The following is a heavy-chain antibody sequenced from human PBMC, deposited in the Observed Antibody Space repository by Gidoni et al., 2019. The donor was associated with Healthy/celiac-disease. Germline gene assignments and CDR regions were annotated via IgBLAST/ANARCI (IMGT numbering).Heavy chain of an antibody. CDR1: GGSISSGDYY. D-gene: IGHD3-22*01. CDR2: IYYSGST. V-gene: IGHV4-30-4*01. CDR3: ARRSNRGYYSDDAFDI. J-gene: IGHJ3*02. Sequence: QVQLQESGPGLVKPSQTPSLTCTVSGGSISSGDYYWSWIRQPPGKGLEWIGYIYYSGSTYYNPSLKSRVTISVDTSKNQFSLKLSSVTAADTAVYYCARRSNRGYYSDDAFDIWGQGTMVTVSS.